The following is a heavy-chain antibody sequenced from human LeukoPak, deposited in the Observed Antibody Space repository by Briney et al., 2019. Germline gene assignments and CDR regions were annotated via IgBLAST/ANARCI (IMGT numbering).Heavy chain of an antibody. J-gene: IGHJ4*02. CDR1: GYTFTSYD. V-gene: IGHV1-8*03. CDR2: MNPNSGNT. Sequence: ASVKVSCKASGYTFTSYDINWVRQATGQGLEWMGWMNPNSGNTGYAQKFQGRVTITRNTSISTAYMELSSLRSEDTAVYYCARDSNDILTGYNYWGQGTLVTVSS. D-gene: IGHD3-9*01. CDR3: ARDSNDILTGYNY.